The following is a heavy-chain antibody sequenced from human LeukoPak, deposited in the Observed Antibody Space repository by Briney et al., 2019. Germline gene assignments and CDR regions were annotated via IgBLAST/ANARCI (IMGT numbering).Heavy chain of an antibody. CDR3: ARDRMIGTNTNWFDP. V-gene: IGHV3-7*03. CDR1: EFTFSSYW. J-gene: IGHJ5*02. D-gene: IGHD1-20*01. Sequence: SRGSLRLSCAASEFTFSSYWMSWARQAPGKGLEWVANIKQDGSEKHYVESVKGRFTISRDNAKNSLYLQMNSLRAEDTAVYYCARDRMIGTNTNWFDPWGQGTLVTVSS. CDR2: IKQDGSEK.